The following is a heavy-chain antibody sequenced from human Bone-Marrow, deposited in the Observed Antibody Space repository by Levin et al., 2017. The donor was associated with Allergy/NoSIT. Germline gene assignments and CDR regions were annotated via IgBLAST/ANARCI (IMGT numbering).Heavy chain of an antibody. D-gene: IGHD3-10*01. V-gene: IGHV3-9*01. CDR2: ISWNSGSI. Sequence: GGSLRLSCAASGFTFDDYAMHWVRQAPGKGLEWVSGISWNSGSIGYADSVKGRFTISRDNAKNSLYLQMNSLRAEDTALYYCANLWSRIPYGMDVWGQGTTVTVSS. CDR3: ANLWSRIPYGMDV. J-gene: IGHJ6*02. CDR1: GFTFDDYA.